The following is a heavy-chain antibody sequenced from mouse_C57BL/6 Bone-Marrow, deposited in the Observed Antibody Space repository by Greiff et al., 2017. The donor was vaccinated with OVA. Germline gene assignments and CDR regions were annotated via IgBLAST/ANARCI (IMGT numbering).Heavy chain of an antibody. D-gene: IGHD2-3*01. Sequence: VQLKQSGAELVRPGASVKLSCTASGFNIKDDYMHWVKQRPEQGLEWIGCIDPENGDTEYASKFQGKATIPADTSSNTAYLQLSSLTSEDTAVYYCTTWLLRWGQGTLVTVSA. CDR3: TTWLLR. J-gene: IGHJ3*01. V-gene: IGHV14-4*01. CDR1: GFNIKDDY. CDR2: IDPENGDT.